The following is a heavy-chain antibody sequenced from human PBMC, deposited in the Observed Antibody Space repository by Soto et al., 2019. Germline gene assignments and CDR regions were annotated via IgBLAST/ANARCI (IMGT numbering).Heavy chain of an antibody. Sequence: QVQLVQSGAEVKKPGSSVKVSCKASGGTFSSYAISWVRQAPGQGLEWMGGIIPIFGTANYAQKFQGRVTITADEPTSTAYMELNSMRFEDKAVYYCAGGGLLQRWLRVGWFDPWGQGTLVTVSS. CDR1: GGTFSSYA. V-gene: IGHV1-69*01. J-gene: IGHJ5*02. D-gene: IGHD5-18*01. CDR3: AGGGLLQRWLRVGWFDP. CDR2: IIPIFGTA.